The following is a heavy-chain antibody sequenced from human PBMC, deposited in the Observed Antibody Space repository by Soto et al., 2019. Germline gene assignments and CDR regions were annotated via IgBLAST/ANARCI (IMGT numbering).Heavy chain of an antibody. CDR3: TTDPGYSDY. CDR1: GFTFGSYD. Sequence: GSLRLSCAASGFTFGSYDMIWVRQAPGKGLEWVSTVSRSGGTYYADSVKGRFTISRDTSKNTLYLQMNSLRAEDTAVYYCTTDPGYSDYWGQGTLVTVSS. J-gene: IGHJ4*02. CDR2: VSRSGGT. V-gene: IGHV3-23*01. D-gene: IGHD4-4*01.